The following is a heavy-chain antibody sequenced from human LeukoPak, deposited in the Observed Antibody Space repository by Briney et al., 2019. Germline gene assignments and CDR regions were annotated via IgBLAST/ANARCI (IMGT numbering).Heavy chain of an antibody. CDR1: GFTFTGYH. Sequence: GASVKVSCKASGFTFTGYHIHWVRQAPGQGLEWMGWINPNSGGTIYAPRFQGGVTMTRDTSITTAYMELSSLRSDDTAFYYCARGESYYYDSSGIEYFQHWGQGTLVTVSS. CDR3: ARGESYYYDSSGIEYFQH. J-gene: IGHJ1*01. V-gene: IGHV1-2*02. D-gene: IGHD3-22*01. CDR2: INPNSGGT.